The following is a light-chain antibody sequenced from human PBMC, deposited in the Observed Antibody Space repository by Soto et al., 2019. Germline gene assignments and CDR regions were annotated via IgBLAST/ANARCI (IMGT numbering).Light chain of an antibody. CDR2: EVN. J-gene: IGLJ2*01. Sequence: QSALTQPASVSGSPGQSITLSCTGTSSDVGGYNYVSWYQQHPDKAPKLMIYEVNNRPSGVSNRFSGSKSGDTASLTISGVQAEDEADYYCISYSSTSTQVVFGGGTKLTVL. CDR3: ISYSSTSTQVV. V-gene: IGLV2-14*01. CDR1: SSDVGGYNY.